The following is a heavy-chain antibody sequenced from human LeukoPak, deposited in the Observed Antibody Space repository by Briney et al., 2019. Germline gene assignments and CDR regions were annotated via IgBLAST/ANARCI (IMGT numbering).Heavy chain of an antibody. J-gene: IGHJ4*02. CDR3: AGDLWFGEYDY. Sequence: SETLSLTCTVSGGSISSGDYYWSWIRQPPGKGLEWIGYIYYSGSTYYNPSLKSRVTISVDTSKNQFSLKLSSVTAADTAVYYCAGDLWFGEYDYWGQGTLVTVSS. CDR2: IYYSGST. V-gene: IGHV4-30-4*01. CDR1: GGSISSGDYY. D-gene: IGHD3-10*01.